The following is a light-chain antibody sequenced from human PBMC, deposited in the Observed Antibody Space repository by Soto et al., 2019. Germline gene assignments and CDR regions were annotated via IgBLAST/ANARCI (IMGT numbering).Light chain of an antibody. J-gene: IGLJ2*01. CDR3: SSYTSSSTLV. V-gene: IGLV2-14*01. Sequence: QSVLTQPASVSGSPGQSITISCTGTSSDVGGYNYVSWYQQHPGKAPKLMIYEVSNRPSGVSNRFSRSKSGNTASLTISGLQAEDEADYYCSSYTSSSTLVFGGGTKLTVL. CDR1: SSDVGGYNY. CDR2: EVS.